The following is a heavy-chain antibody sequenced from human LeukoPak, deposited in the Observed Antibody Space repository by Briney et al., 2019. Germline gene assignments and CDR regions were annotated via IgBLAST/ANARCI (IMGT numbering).Heavy chain of an antibody. CDR1: GGSFSGYY. J-gene: IGHJ4*02. CDR2: INHSGST. D-gene: IGHD2-2*01. Sequence: SETLSLTCAVYGGSFSGYYWSWIRQPPGKGLEWIGEINHSGSTNYNPSLKSRVTISVDTSKNQFSLKLSSVTAADTAVYYCARVVGYCSSTSCHPRFDYWGQGTLVTVSS. CDR3: ARVVGYCSSTSCHPRFDY. V-gene: IGHV4-34*01.